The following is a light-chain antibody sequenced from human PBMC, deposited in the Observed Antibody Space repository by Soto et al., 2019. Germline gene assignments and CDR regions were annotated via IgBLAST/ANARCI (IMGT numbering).Light chain of an antibody. CDR1: QIGSGNY. CDR2: ATS. V-gene: IGKV3-20*01. J-gene: IGKJ1*01. Sequence: ELVLTQSPGTLSLSPGDSAALSCKASQIGSGNYLSWYQQKSGQAPRLLIYATSTRAPGIPDRFSGSGSATDFSLIMSRLEPEDSAVYYCEHFGYPQWTFGRGTKVDI. CDR3: EHFGYPQWT.